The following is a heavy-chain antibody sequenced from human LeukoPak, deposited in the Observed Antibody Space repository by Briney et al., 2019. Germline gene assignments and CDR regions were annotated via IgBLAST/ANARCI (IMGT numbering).Heavy chain of an antibody. CDR2: IIPSFGTA. D-gene: IGHD6-13*01. CDR1: GGTFSSYA. V-gene: IGHV1-69*05. Sequence: GASVKVSCKASGGTFSSYAISWVRQAPGQGLEWMGGIIPSFGTANYAQKFQGRVTITTDESTSTAYMELSSLRSEDTAVYYCARDAAAAGTLWYYFDYWGQGTLVTVSS. J-gene: IGHJ4*02. CDR3: ARDAAAAGTLWYYFDY.